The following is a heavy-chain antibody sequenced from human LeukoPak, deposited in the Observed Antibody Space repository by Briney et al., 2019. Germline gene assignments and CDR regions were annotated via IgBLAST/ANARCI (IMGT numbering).Heavy chain of an antibody. J-gene: IGHJ5*02. D-gene: IGHD4-17*01. CDR1: GFTFSSYG. Sequence: GGSLRLSCSASGFTFSSYGMSWVRQAPGKGLEWVSGLSGSGGTTYYVDSVKGRFTISRDNSKNTLYLQMDSLRAEDTAVYYCAGSGVKSVTTHGPWGQGTLVTVSS. V-gene: IGHV3-23*01. CDR2: LSGSGGTT. CDR3: AGSGVKSVTTHGP.